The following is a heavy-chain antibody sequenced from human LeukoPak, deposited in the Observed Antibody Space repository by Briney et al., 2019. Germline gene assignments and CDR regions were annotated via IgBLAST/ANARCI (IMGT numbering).Heavy chain of an antibody. D-gene: IGHD5/OR15-5a*01. Sequence: PGGSLRLSCAASGFTFSSYEMNWVRQAPGKGLEWVSLTSGDGITTYFADSVKGRFTISRDNSKSSLFLQMNSLRTEDTALYYCARDHVYGGADYWGQGTLVTVSS. CDR3: ARDHVYGGADY. CDR2: TSGDGITT. V-gene: IGHV3-43*02. J-gene: IGHJ4*02. CDR1: GFTFSSYE.